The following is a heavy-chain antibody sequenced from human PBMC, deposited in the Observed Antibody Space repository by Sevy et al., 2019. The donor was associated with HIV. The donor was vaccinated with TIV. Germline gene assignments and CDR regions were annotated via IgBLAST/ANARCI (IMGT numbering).Heavy chain of an antibody. Sequence: SETLSLTCTVSGGSVSSGSYYWSWIRQPPGKGLEWIGYIYYSGSTNYNPSLKSRVTISLDTSKDHFSLKMTSVTTADTAVYYCARDDPVMNAFDIWGQGTIVTVSS. D-gene: IGHD3-16*01. CDR1: GGSVSSGSYY. V-gene: IGHV4-61*03. CDR2: IYYSGST. CDR3: ARDDPVMNAFDI. J-gene: IGHJ3*02.